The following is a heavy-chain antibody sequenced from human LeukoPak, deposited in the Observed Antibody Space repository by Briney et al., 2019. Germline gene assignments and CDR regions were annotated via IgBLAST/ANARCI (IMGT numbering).Heavy chain of an antibody. D-gene: IGHD3-10*01. CDR3: ARSRMVRGVIHFDY. CDR2: INPNSGGT. CDR1: GYTFTGYY. J-gene: IGHJ4*02. V-gene: IGHV1-2*04. Sequence: ASVKVSCKASGYTFTGYYMHWVRQAPGQGLEWMGWINPNSGGTNYAQKFQGWVTMTRDTSISTAYMELSRLRSDDMAVYYCARSRMVRGVIHFDYWGQGTLVTVSS.